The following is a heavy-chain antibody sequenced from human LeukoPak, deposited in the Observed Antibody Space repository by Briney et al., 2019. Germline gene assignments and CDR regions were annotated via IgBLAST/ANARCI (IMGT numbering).Heavy chain of an antibody. D-gene: IGHD1-26*01. CDR3: ARDPRSGSLDY. Sequence: SSVKVSCKASGGTFSSYTISWVRQAPGQGLDWMGRIIPILGIANYAQKFQGRVTMTTDTSTSTAYMELRSLRSDDTAVYYCARDPRSGSLDYWGQGTLVTVSS. CDR2: IIPILGIA. V-gene: IGHV1-69*04. CDR1: GGTFSSYT. J-gene: IGHJ4*02.